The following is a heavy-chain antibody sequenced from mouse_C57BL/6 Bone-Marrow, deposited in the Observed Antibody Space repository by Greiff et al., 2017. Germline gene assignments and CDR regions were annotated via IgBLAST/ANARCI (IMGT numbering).Heavy chain of an antibody. CDR1: GYAFTNYL. Sequence: VQLQQSGAELVRPGTSVKVSCKASGYAFTNYLIEWVKQRPGQGLEWIVVINPGSGGTNYNEKFKGPATLTADKSSSTAYMQLSSLTSEDSAVYVCARDWANYFDDWGQGTTLTVSS. V-gene: IGHV1-54*01. CDR2: INPGSGGT. J-gene: IGHJ2*01. CDR3: ARDWANYFDD. D-gene: IGHD4-1*01.